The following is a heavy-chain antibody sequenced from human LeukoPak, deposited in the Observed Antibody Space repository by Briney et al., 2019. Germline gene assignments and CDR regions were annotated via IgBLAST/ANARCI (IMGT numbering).Heavy chain of an antibody. CDR3: AREWLNGDYDY. CDR2: IKEDGSEK. V-gene: IGHV3-7*01. Sequence: PGGSLRLSCAASGFTFSSYWMSWVRQTPGKGLEWVASIKEDGSEKKYVDSVKGRFTISRENAKNSLYLQMNSLRAEDTAVYYCAREWLNGDYDYWGQGTLVTVSS. J-gene: IGHJ4*02. D-gene: IGHD4-17*01. CDR1: GFTFSSYW.